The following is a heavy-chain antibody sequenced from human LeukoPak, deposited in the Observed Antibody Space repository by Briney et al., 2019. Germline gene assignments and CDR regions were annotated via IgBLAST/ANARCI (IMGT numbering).Heavy chain of an antibody. J-gene: IGHJ4*02. Sequence: GGSLRLSCAASGFTFSSSAMSWVRQAPGKGLEWVSAISNNGGYTYYADSVQGRFTISRDNSKSTLCLQMNSLRAEDTAVYYCAKRNYYGSGSYYNWGQGTLVTVSS. D-gene: IGHD3-10*01. V-gene: IGHV3-23*01. CDR2: ISNNGGYT. CDR1: GFTFSSSA. CDR3: AKRNYYGSGSYYN.